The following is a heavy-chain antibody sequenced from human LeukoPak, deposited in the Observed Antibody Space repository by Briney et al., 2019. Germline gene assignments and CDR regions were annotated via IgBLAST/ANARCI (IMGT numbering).Heavy chain of an antibody. CDR2: IYHSGST. CDR1: GGSISSYY. D-gene: IGHD3-10*01. CDR3: ASSSGYFDY. V-gene: IGHV4-59*12. J-gene: IGHJ4*02. Sequence: SETLSLTCTVSGGSISSYYWSWIRQPPGKGLEWIGYIYHSGSTYYNPSLKSRVTISVDRSKNQFSLKLSSVTAADTAVYYCASSSGYFDYWGQGTLVTVSS.